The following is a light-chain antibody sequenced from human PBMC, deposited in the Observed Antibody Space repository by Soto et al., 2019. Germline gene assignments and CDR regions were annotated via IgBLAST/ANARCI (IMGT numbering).Light chain of an antibody. V-gene: IGLV2-23*01. Sequence: QYVLSQPSSVSGSPGHSITISCTGTSDDVGAYNSVSWYQQLPHKAPQVILYKGTQRPAGVSRRFSGSTSGNAASLTISGLQADDEADYFCCSSAPESTHVYGTGTKVTVL. CDR3: CSSAPESTHV. CDR1: SDDVGAYNS. J-gene: IGLJ1*01. CDR2: KGT.